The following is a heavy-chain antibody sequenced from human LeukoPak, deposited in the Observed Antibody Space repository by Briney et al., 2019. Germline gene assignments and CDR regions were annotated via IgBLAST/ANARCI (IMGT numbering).Heavy chain of an antibody. D-gene: IGHD2-2*01. V-gene: IGHV4-59*12. CDR3: ARGADCSSTSCYLS. CDR2: IYYSGST. CDR1: GGSISSYY. Sequence: ASETLSLTCTVSGGSISSYYWSWIRQPPGKGLEWIGYIYYSGSTNYNPSLKSRVTISVDTSKNQFSLKLSSVTAADTAVYYCARGADCSSTSCYLSWGQGTLVTVSS. J-gene: IGHJ4*02.